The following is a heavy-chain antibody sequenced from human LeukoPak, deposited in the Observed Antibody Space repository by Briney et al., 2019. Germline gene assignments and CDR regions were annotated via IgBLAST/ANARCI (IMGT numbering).Heavy chain of an antibody. V-gene: IGHV1-46*01. CDR2: INPTGGST. CDR1: GYTFPIYF. J-gene: IGHJ4*02. D-gene: IGHD6-6*01. Sequence: ASVKVSCKASGYTFPIYFMHWVRQAPGQGLEWMGIINPTGGSTTYAQKFQGRVTMTRDTSTSTVYMELSSLRSDDTAVYYCARTAARRFDYWGQGTLVTVSS. CDR3: ARTAARRFDY.